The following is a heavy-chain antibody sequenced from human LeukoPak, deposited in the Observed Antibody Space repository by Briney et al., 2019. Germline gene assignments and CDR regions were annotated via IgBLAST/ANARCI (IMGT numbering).Heavy chain of an antibody. CDR3: AREREDILTGYRTFDY. CDR1: GYTFTGYY. V-gene: IGHV1-2*02. J-gene: IGHJ4*02. D-gene: IGHD3-9*01. CDR2: INYYSGGT. Sequence: GASVTVSCKASGYTFTGYYMHWVRQAPGQGLEWMGWINYYSGGTNYAQKFQGRVTMTRDTSISTAYMELSRLRSDDTAVYYCAREREDILTGYRTFDYWGQGTLVTVSS.